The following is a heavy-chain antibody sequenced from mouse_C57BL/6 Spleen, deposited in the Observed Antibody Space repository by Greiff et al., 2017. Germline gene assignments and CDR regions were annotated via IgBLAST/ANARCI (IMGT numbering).Heavy chain of an antibody. CDR2: IRSKSNNYAT. D-gene: IGHD2-3*01. Sequence: EVKLMESGGGLVQPKGSLKLSCAASGFSFNTYAMNWVRQAPGKGLEWVARIRSKSNNYATYYADSVKDRFTISRDDSESMLYLQMNNLKTEDTAMYYCVRPDGPAWFAYWGQGTLVTVSA. CDR3: VRPDGPAWFAY. CDR1: GFSFNTYA. J-gene: IGHJ3*01. V-gene: IGHV10-1*01.